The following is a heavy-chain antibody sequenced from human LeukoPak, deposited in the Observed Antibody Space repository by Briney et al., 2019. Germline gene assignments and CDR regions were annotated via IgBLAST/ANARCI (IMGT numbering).Heavy chain of an antibody. Sequence: GGSLRLSCAASGFTFSSYWMSWVRQAPGKGLEWVANIKQDGSEKYYVDSVKGRFTISRDNAKNSLYLQMNSLRAEDTAVYYCAREVVGAVDYFDYWGQGTLVTVSS. CDR1: GFTFSSYW. D-gene: IGHD2-15*01. CDR2: IKQDGSEK. V-gene: IGHV3-7*01. CDR3: AREVVGAVDYFDY. J-gene: IGHJ4*02.